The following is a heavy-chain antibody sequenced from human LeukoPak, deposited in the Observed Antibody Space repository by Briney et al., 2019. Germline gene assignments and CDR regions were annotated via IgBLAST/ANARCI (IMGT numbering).Heavy chain of an antibody. CDR1: GYTFSDYG. Sequence: ASVKVSCKASGYTFSDYGVSWVRQAPGQGLEWMGWIGAYNGNTNYAQKLQGRVTMTTDTSTSTAYMELRSLRSDDTAVYYCARGGRRITMVRGEKELDYWGQGTLVTVSS. CDR3: ARGGRRITMVRGEKELDY. V-gene: IGHV1-18*01. J-gene: IGHJ4*02. D-gene: IGHD3-10*01. CDR2: IGAYNGNT.